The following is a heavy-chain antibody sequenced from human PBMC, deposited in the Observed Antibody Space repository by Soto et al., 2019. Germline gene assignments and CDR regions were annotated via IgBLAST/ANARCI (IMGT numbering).Heavy chain of an antibody. CDR1: GFTFSNYG. J-gene: IGHJ4*02. V-gene: IGHV3-33*01. Sequence: PGGSLRLSCAASGFTFSNYGMHWVRQAPGKGLEWVAVIWYDGNNKYYADSVKGRFTISRDHSNNTLYVQMTSLSAEDTAVYYCARGLHSLFDYWGQGTLVTVSS. D-gene: IGHD2-21*01. CDR2: IWYDGNNK. CDR3: ARGLHSLFDY.